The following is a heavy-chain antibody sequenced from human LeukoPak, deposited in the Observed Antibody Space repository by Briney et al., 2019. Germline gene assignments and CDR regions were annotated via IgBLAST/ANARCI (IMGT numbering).Heavy chain of an antibody. V-gene: IGHV3-23*01. D-gene: IGHD1-14*01. CDR1: GFTFISYA. CDR3: AKGSGINHYHWIDP. Sequence: QPGGSLRPSCAASGFTFISYAMSWVRQAPGKGLEWVSGTSGGGGSTYYADSVKGRFTISSDNSKNTLYLQMDSLRAEDTALYYCAKGSGINHYHWIDPWGQGTLVTVSS. J-gene: IGHJ5*02. CDR2: TSGGGGST.